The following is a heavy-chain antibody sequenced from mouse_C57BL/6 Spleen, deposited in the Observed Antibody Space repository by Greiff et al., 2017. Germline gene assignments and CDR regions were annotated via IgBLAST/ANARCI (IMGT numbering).Heavy chain of an antibody. Sequence: VQLQQSGAELVRPGASVKLSCTASGFNITDYYMHWVKQRPEQGLEWIGRIDPEDGDTEYAPKFQGKATMTADTSSNTAYLQLSSLTSEDTAVYYCTTMGSSGYVEYYAMDYWGQGTSVTVSS. CDR2: IDPEDGDT. CDR3: TTMGSSGYVEYYAMDY. J-gene: IGHJ4*01. D-gene: IGHD3-2*02. V-gene: IGHV14-1*01. CDR1: GFNITDYY.